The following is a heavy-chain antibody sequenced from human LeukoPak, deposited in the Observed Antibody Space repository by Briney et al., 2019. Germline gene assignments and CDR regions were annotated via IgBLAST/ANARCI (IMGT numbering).Heavy chain of an antibody. V-gene: IGHV3-15*01. CDR1: GFTFSRYE. J-gene: IGHJ3*02. D-gene: IGHD3-22*01. Sequence: SLRLSCAAFGFTFSRYEMNWVRQAPGKGLEWVGRIKSKTDGGTTDYAAPVKGRFTISRDDSKNTLYLQMNSLKTEDTAVYYCTTGYFDSSGIYAFDIWGQGTMVTVSS. CDR3: TTGYFDSSGIYAFDI. CDR2: IKSKTDGGTT.